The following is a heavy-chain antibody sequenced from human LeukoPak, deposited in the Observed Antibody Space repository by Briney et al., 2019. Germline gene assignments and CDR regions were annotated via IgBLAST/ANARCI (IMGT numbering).Heavy chain of an antibody. D-gene: IGHD2-15*01. CDR1: GYTFTSYD. CDR3: ARVHCSGGSCYSRLAPAAGYRYYFDY. Sequence: ASVKVSCKASGYTFTSYDINWVRQATGQGLEWMGRMNPNSGNTGYAQKFQGRVTMTRNTSISTAYMELSSLRSEDTAVYYCARVHCSGGSCYSRLAPAAGYRYYFDYWGQGTLVTVSS. CDR2: MNPNSGNT. V-gene: IGHV1-8*01. J-gene: IGHJ4*02.